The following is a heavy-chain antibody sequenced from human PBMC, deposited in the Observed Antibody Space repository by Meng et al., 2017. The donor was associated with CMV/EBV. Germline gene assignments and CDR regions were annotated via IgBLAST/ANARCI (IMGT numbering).Heavy chain of an antibody. V-gene: IGHV6-1*01. CDR3: ARDSHDFWSRGAFDI. CDR2: TYYRSKWYN. D-gene: IGHD3-3*01. J-gene: IGHJ3*02. CDR1: GDSVSSNSAA. Sequence: SLRLSCAISGDSVSSNSAAWNWIRQSPSRGLEWLGRTYYRSKWYNDYAVSVKSRITINPDTSKNQFSLQLNSVTPEDTAVYYCARDSHDFWSRGAFDIWGQGTMVTVSS.